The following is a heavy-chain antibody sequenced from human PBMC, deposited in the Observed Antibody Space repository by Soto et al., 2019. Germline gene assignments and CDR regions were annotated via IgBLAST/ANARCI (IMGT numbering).Heavy chain of an antibody. CDR1: GFTFTSSA. CDR2: IVVGSGNT. J-gene: IGHJ4*02. Sequence: SVKVSCTASGFTFTSSAVQWVRQARGQRLEWIGWIVVGSGNTNYAQKFQERVTITRDMSTSTAYMELSSLRSEDTAVYYCAAAVVTYSGYDLAFDYWGQGTLVTVSS. CDR3: AAAVVTYSGYDLAFDY. D-gene: IGHD5-12*01. V-gene: IGHV1-58*01.